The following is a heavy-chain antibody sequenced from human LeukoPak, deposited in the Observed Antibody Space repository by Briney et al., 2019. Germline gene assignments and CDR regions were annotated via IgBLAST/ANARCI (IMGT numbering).Heavy chain of an antibody. J-gene: IGHJ4*02. Sequence: PGRSLRLSCAASGFTFSSYAMHWVRQAPGKGPVWVSRIRSDGSSTDYADSVKGRFTISRDNAKNTLYLQMNSLRAEDTAVYYCAREQGYYSVPGYWGQGTQVTVSS. V-gene: IGHV3-74*01. CDR1: GFTFSSYA. CDR3: AREQGYYSVPGY. D-gene: IGHD3-10*01. CDR2: IRSDGSST.